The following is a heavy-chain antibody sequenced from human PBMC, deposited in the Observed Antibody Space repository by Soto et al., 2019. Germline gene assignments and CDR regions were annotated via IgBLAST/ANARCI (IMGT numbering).Heavy chain of an antibody. Sequence: ETLSLTCTVSGGSISSYYWSWIRQPPGKGLEWIGYTYYSGSTNYNPSLKSRVTISVDTSKNQFSLKLSSVTAADTAVYYCAADYVWGSYRLWGEGTLVTVS. CDR3: AADYVWGSYRL. J-gene: IGHJ4*02. D-gene: IGHD3-16*02. CDR2: TYYSGST. CDR1: GGSISSYY. V-gene: IGHV4-59*01.